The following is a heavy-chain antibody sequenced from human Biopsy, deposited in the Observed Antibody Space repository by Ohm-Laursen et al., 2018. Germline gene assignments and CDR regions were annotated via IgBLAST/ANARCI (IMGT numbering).Heavy chain of an antibody. CDR2: IHNDGT. CDR1: RGSFGGYY. CDR3: SRGRVEKGTRSPSWGLYDTYYKYHAMDV. Sequence: SDTLSLTCTVSRGSFGGYYWSWIRQTPGRGLQYIAYIHNDGTHYNPSLESRVTISLDTSKSQFPLKLTSVTAADTGVYFCSRGRVEKGTRSPSWGLYDTYYKYHAMDVWGPGTAVTVSS. J-gene: IGHJ6*02. D-gene: IGHD3-10*01. V-gene: IGHV4-59*07.